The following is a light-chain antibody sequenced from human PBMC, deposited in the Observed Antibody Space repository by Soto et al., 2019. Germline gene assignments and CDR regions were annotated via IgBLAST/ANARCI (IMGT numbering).Light chain of an antibody. J-gene: IGKJ5*01. Sequence: EIVLTQSPCTLSLSPGERATLSFRASQSVSSSLAWYHQKAGEPPRLLISDASIRAAGIPDRFSGSGSGTDFTLIISRLEPEDFALYYCQQYVVGSTLNFGRGTRLEIK. CDR2: DAS. CDR1: QSVSSS. V-gene: IGKV3-20*01. CDR3: QQYVVGSTLN.